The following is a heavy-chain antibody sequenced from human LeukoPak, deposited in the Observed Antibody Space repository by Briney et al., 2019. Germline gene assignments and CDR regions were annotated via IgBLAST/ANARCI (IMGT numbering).Heavy chain of an antibody. CDR1: GFTVSSNY. D-gene: IGHD3-9*01. J-gene: IGHJ3*02. Sequence: GGSLRLSCAASGFTVSSNYMSWVRQAPGKGLEWVSYISSSGSTIYYADSVKGRFTISRDNAKNSLYLQMNSLRAEDTAVYYCARDQRAYYDILTGPTIDAFDIWGQGTMVTVSS. CDR2: ISSSGSTI. V-gene: IGHV3-11*01. CDR3: ARDQRAYYDILTGPTIDAFDI.